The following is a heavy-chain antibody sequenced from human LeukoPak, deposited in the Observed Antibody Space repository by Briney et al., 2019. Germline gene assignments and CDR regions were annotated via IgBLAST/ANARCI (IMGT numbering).Heavy chain of an antibody. D-gene: IGHD3-16*01. Sequence: PGGSLRLSCAASGFTVSSNYMSWDRQAPGKGLEWVSFIDSSSRTTFYADSVKGRFTISRDNAKNSLFLQMNSLRAEDTAVYYCARRVPSQVITDYFDYWGQGTLVTVSS. CDR2: IDSSSRTT. J-gene: IGHJ4*02. CDR3: ARRVPSQVITDYFDY. V-gene: IGHV3-48*04. CDR1: GFTVSSNY.